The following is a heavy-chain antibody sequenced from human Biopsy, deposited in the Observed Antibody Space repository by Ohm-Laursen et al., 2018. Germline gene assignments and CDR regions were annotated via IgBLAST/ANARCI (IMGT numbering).Heavy chain of an antibody. J-gene: IGHJ4*02. Sequence: LRLSCTASGFTFNNYAMNWVRQAPGKGLEWVSVIYTGGTTYYSDSVKGRFTISRDNAKNTLFLQMNSLRAEDTAVYYCAKEETAYSSTSLDYWGQGTLVTVSS. CDR1: GFTFNNYA. V-gene: IGHV3-NL1*01. CDR2: IYTGGTT. D-gene: IGHD6-13*01. CDR3: AKEETAYSSTSLDY.